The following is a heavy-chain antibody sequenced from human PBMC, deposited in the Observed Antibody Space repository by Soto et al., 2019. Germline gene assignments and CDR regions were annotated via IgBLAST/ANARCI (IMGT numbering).Heavy chain of an antibody. CDR2: VSFDGRGK. Sequence: QVQLVESGGGVVQPGRSLRLSCAASGFIFGNYGMHWVRQAPGKGLEWVAVVSFDGRGKHYADSVNGRFTISRDNSKNPQEPHVASLSPADRAVYYGADDRRGYSYGETWGQGPLVAVSS. CDR3: ADDRRGYSYGET. V-gene: IGHV3-30*18. CDR1: GFIFGNYG. J-gene: IGHJ1*01. D-gene: IGHD5-12*01.